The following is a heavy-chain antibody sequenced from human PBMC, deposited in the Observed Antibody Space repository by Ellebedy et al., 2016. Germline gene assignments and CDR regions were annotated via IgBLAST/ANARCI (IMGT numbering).Heavy chain of an antibody. J-gene: IGHJ5*02. CDR2: IYFSGST. Sequence: SETLSLTCTVSGGSIGSFYWSWIRQPPGKGLEWIGYIYFSGSTNYNPSLKSRVTISVDTSRNQFSLNLTSVTAADTAVYYCARLGNYDSSGYYYVDNCFDPWGQGTLVTVSS. V-gene: IGHV4-59*08. CDR3: ARLGNYDSSGYYYVDNCFDP. D-gene: IGHD3-22*01. CDR1: GGSIGSFY.